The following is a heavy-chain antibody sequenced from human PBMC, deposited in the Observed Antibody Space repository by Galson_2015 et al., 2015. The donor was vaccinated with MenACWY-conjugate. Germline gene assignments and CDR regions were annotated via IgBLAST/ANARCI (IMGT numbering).Heavy chain of an antibody. CDR3: AREDLAWGSVFDY. V-gene: IGHV3-21*01. J-gene: IGHJ4*02. D-gene: IGHD7-27*01. CDR1: GFTFNTYT. Sequence: SLRLSCAASGFTFNTYTMNWVRQAAGEGLEWVSSITSGSDYIYYADSVKGRFTVSRDNAENSLYLQMNSLRAEDTAVYYCAREDLAWGSVFDYWGRGTLVTASS. CDR2: ITSGSDYI.